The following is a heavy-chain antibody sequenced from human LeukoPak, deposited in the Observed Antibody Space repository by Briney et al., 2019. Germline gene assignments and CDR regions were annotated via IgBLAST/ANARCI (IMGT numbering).Heavy chain of an antibody. J-gene: IGHJ4*02. CDR3: AKGFGASMARGVMVSAY. D-gene: IGHD3-10*01. V-gene: IGHV3-23*01. CDR2: ISGSGGST. Sequence: PGGSLRLSCAASGFTFSSYAMSWVRQAPGKGLEWVSAISGSGGSTYYADSVKGRFTISRDNSKNTLYLQMNSLRAEDTAVYYCAKGFGASMARGVMVSAYWGQGTLVTVSS. CDR1: GFTFSSYA.